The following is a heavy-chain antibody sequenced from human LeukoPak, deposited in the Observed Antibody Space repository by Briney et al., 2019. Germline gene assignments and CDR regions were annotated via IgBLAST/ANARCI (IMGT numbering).Heavy chain of an antibody. D-gene: IGHD1-1*01. J-gene: IGHJ4*02. CDR3: ARDLGPFSWNDRFDY. V-gene: IGHV1-2*02. Sequence: GASVKVSCKASGSTFTGYYMHWVRQAPGQGPEWMGWINPNSGGTNYAQKFQGRVTMTRDTSISTAYMELSRLRSDDTAVYYCARDLGPFSWNDRFDYWGQGTLVTVSS. CDR1: GSTFTGYY. CDR2: INPNSGGT.